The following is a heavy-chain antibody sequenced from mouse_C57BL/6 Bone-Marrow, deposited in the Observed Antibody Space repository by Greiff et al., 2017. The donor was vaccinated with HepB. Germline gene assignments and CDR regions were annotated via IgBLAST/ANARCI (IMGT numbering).Heavy chain of an antibody. CDR3: ARNYSGYYGKENWYVEV. J-gene: IGHJ1*03. V-gene: IGHV2-9-1*01. D-gene: IGHD2-1*01. CDR1: GFSLTSYA. CDR2: IWTGGGT. Sequence: QVQLKESGPGLVAPSQSLSITCTVSGFSLTSYAISWVRQPPGKGLEWLGVIWTGGGTNYKSALKSRLGISKDKPKSQVLLKMNSLQTDDTARYYCARNYSGYYGKENWYVEVWGTGTTVTVSS.